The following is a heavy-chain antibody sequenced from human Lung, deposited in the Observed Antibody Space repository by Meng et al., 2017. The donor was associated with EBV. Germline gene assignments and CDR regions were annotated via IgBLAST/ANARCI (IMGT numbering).Heavy chain of an antibody. D-gene: IGHD2-2*01. CDR2: IIPILGIA. J-gene: IGHJ5*02. CDR1: GGTFSSYA. CDR3: AREIVVVPAALNWFDP. V-gene: IGHV1-69*10. Sequence: AGWKKLGSSVKVSGKASGGTFSSYAISWVRQAPGQGLEWMGGIIPILGIANYAQKFQGRVTITADKSTSTAYMELSSLRSEDTAVYYCAREIVVVPAALNWFDPWGQGTLVTVSS.